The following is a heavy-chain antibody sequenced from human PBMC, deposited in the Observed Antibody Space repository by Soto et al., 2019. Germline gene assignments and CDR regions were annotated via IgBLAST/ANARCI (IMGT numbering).Heavy chain of an antibody. CDR1: GGSISSSNW. V-gene: IGHV4-4*02. CDR2: IYHSGST. Sequence: QVQLQESGPGLVKPSGTLSLTCAVSGGSISSSNWWSWVRQPPGKGLQWIGEIYHSGSTNYIPSLKSRVTISEDKSRNQFSLKLSSVTAADTAVYYCARRWGEGRVDYWGQGTLVTVSS. J-gene: IGHJ4*02. CDR3: ARRWGEGRVDY. D-gene: IGHD3-10*01.